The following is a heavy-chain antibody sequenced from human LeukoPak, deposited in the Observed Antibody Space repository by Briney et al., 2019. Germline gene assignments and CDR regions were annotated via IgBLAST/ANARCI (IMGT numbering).Heavy chain of an antibody. V-gene: IGHV3-23*01. J-gene: IGHJ3*02. CDR2: ISGSGGST. D-gene: IGHD4-17*01. Sequence: GGSLRLSCAASGFTFSTYAMSWVRQAPGKGLEWVSAISGSGGSTYYADSVKGRFTISRDNSKNTLYLQMNSLRAEDTAVYYCARDLVGSGDYVLGHAFDIWGQGTMVTVSS. CDR1: GFTFSTYA. CDR3: ARDLVGSGDYVLGHAFDI.